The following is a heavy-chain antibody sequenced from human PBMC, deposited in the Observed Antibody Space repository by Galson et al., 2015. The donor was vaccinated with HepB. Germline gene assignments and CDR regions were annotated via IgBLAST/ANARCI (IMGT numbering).Heavy chain of an antibody. CDR3: ARGISGSYYQYYFDY. V-gene: IGHV1-2*04. D-gene: IGHD1-26*01. CDR1: GYTFTGYY. J-gene: IGHJ4*02. Sequence: SVKVSCKASGYTFTGYYMHWVRQAPGQGLEWMGWINPNSGGTNYARKFQGWVTMTRDTSISTAYMELSRLRSDDTAVYYCARGISGSYYQYYFDYWGQGTLVTVSS. CDR2: INPNSGGT.